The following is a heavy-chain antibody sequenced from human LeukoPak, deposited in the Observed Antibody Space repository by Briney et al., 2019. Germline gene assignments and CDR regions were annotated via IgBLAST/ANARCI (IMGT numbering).Heavy chain of an antibody. V-gene: IGHV1-18*01. J-gene: IGHJ6*03. D-gene: IGHD3-3*01. CDR3: ARGGGTIFGVVIPCYYYYMDV. CDR2: ISAYNGNT. CDR1: GCTFTSYG. Sequence: ASVKVSCKASGCTFTSYGISWVRQAPGQGLEWMGWISAYNGNTNYAQKLQGRVTMTTDTSTSTAYMELRSLRSDDTAVYYCARGGGTIFGVVIPCYYYYMDVWGKGTTVTVSS.